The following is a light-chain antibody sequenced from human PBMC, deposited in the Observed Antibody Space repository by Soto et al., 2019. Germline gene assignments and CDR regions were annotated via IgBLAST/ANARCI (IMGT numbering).Light chain of an antibody. CDR3: QTWDTGARVV. V-gene: IGLV4-69*01. CDR1: SGHSSYA. Sequence: QTVVTQSPSASASLGASVKLTCTLSSGHSSYAIAWHQQQPEKGPRYLMKLSSDGSHSKGDGIPDRFSGSSSGAERYLTIFSLQSEDEADYYCQTWDTGARVVFGGGTKLTVL. CDR2: LSSDGSH. J-gene: IGLJ2*01.